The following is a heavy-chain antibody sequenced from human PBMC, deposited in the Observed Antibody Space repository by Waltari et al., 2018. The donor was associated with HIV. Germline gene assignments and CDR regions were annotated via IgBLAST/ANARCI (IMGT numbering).Heavy chain of an antibody. D-gene: IGHD1-26*01. CDR2: IYSGGST. J-gene: IGHJ3*02. V-gene: IGHV3-53*04. Sequence: EVQLVESGGGLVQPGGSLRLSCAASGFTVSSNYMSWVRQAPGKGLEWVSVIYSGGSTYYADSVKGRFTISRHNSKNTLYLQMNSLRAEDTAVYYCASGLVGATTAFDIWGQGTMVTVSS. CDR3: ASGLVGATTAFDI. CDR1: GFTVSSNY.